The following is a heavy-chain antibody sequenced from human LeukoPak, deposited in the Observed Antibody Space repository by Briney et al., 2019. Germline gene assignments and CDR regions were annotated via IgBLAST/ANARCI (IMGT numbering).Heavy chain of an antibody. D-gene: IGHD6-19*01. CDR1: GFTFISYA. CDR3: AKTETYLAVAGAFDY. CDR2: ISGSGGST. Sequence: GGSLRLSCAASGFTFISYAMSWVRQAPGKGVEWVSAISGSGGSTYYADSVKGRFTISRDNSKNTLYLQMNSLRAEDTAVYYCAKTETYLAVAGAFDYWGQGTLVTVSS. V-gene: IGHV3-23*01. J-gene: IGHJ4*02.